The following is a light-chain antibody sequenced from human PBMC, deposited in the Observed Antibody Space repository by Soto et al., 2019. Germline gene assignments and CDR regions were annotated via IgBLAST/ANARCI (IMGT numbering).Light chain of an antibody. CDR1: SSDVGGYNY. J-gene: IGLJ2*01. Sequence: QSVPTQPRSVSGSPGQSVTISCTGTSSDVGGYNYVSWYQQHPGKAPKLMIYDVSKRPSGVPDRFSGSKSGNTASLTISGLQAEDEADYYCCSYAGSYTFGGVFGGGTKLTV. V-gene: IGLV2-11*01. CDR3: CSYAGSYTFGGV. CDR2: DVS.